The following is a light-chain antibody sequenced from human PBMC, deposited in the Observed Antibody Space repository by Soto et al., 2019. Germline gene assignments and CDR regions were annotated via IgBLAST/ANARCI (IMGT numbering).Light chain of an antibody. CDR1: QSVTRNY. Sequence: EIVLTQSPGTLSLSPGERATLSCRASQSVTRNYLAWYQQKPGQAPRLLIHDASSRASGIPDRFTGSGSGTNFTLTISRLEPEDFAVYYCQQYGSSRTFGQGTKLEIK. CDR2: DAS. J-gene: IGKJ2*01. V-gene: IGKV3-20*01. CDR3: QQYGSSRT.